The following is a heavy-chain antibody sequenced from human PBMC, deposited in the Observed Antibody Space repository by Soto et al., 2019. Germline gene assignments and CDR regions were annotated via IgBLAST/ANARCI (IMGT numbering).Heavy chain of an antibody. V-gene: IGHV3-33*01. CDR1: GFTFSSYC. CDR3: ARDPHTAMVTDY. D-gene: IGHD5-18*01. Sequence: GGSLRLSCAASGFTFSSYCIHWVRQAPGKGLEWVAVIWYDGINKYYADSVKGRFTISRDNSKNTLYLQMNSLRAEDTAVYYCARDPHTAMVTDYGGQGTLVTVCS. CDR2: IWYDGINK. J-gene: IGHJ4*02.